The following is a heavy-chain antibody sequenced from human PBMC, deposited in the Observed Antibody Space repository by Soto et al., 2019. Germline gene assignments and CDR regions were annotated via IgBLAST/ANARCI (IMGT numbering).Heavy chain of an antibody. CDR1: GGSISSGGYS. Sequence: QLQLQESGSGLVKPSQTLSLTCAVSGGSISSGGYSWSWIRQPPGRGLGWIGYIYHSGSTYYNPSLKSRVTISVDRSKTQFSLQRSSVTAADTAGYYWGRVPDYWGQGTLVTVSS. V-gene: IGHV4-30-2*01. CDR3: GRVPDY. CDR2: IYHSGST. J-gene: IGHJ4*02.